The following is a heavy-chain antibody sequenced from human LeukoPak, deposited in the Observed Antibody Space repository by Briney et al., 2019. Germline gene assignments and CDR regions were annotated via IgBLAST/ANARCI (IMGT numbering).Heavy chain of an antibody. J-gene: IGHJ4*02. CDR1: GGSISSSSYY. Sequence: NPSETLSLTCTVSGGSISSSSYYWGWIRQPPGKGLEWIGSIYYSGSTYYNPSLKSRVTISVDTSKNQFSLKLSSVTAADTAVYYCARHEVIVVVVAAFDYWGQGTLVTVSS. CDR2: IYYSGST. V-gene: IGHV4-39*01. D-gene: IGHD2-15*01. CDR3: ARHEVIVVVVAAFDY.